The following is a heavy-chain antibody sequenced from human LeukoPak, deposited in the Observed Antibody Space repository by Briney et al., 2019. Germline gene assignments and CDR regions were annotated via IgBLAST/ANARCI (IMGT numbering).Heavy chain of an antibody. CDR1: AFTFNTYW. CDR3: ARGAKWAYYFDY. CDR2: INGDESST. J-gene: IGHJ4*02. D-gene: IGHD1-26*01. V-gene: IGHV3-74*01. Sequence: QTGGSLRLSCAASAFTFNTYWMHWVRQVPGRGLEWVSRINGDESSTNYADSVKGRFTISRDDAKDTLYLHMNRLTAEDTAVYYCARGAKWAYYFDYWGQGTLVTVSS.